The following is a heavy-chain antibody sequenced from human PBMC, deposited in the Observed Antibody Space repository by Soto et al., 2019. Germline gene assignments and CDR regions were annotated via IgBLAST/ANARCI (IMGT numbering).Heavy chain of an antibody. V-gene: IGHV6-1*01. D-gene: IGHD5-18*01. Sequence: SQTLSLTCVISGDSVSSNSAAWNWIRQSPSRGLECLGRTYYRSKWYNDYAVSVKSRITINPDTSKNQFSLQLNSVTPEDTAVYYCARVLGGYSYGYPDYYYGMDVWGQGTTVTVSS. J-gene: IGHJ6*02. CDR1: GDSVSSNSAA. CDR3: ARVLGGYSYGYPDYYYGMDV. CDR2: TYYRSKWYN.